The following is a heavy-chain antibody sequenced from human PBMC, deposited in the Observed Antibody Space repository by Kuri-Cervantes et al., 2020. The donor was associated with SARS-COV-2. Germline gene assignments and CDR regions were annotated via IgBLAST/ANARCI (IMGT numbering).Heavy chain of an antibody. V-gene: IGHV4-39*01. D-gene: IGHD3-3*01. Sequence: WVRQAPGKGLEWIGSIYYSGSTYYNPSLKSRVTISVDTSKNQFSLKLSSVTAADTAVYYCARQAECCWGQGTLVTVSS. J-gene: IGHJ4*02. CDR3: ARQAECC. CDR2: IYYSGST.